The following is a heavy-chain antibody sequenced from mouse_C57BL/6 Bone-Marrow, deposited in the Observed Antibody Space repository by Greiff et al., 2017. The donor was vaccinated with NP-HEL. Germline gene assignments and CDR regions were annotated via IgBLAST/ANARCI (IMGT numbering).Heavy chain of an antibody. CDR1: GYAFSSSW. CDR2: IYPGDGDT. Sequence: VQLQESGPELVQPGASVKISCKASGYAFSSSWMNWVKQRPGKGLEWIGRIYPGDGDTNYNGKFKGKATLTAAKSSSTAYMQLSSLTSEDSAVDFAASDGYYYYAMDYGGQGTSVTVSA. CDR3: ASDGYYYYAMDY. J-gene: IGHJ4*01. V-gene: IGHV1-82*01. D-gene: IGHD2-3*01.